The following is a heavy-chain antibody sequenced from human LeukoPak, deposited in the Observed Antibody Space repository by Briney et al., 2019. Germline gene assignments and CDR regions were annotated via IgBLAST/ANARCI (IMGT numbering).Heavy chain of an antibody. CDR2: IYSNGIT. J-gene: IGHJ4*02. V-gene: IGHV3-53*01. CDR1: GFTVSSNY. CDR3: ARDHYDFWSGSLDY. Sequence: GGSLRLSCAASGFTVSSNYMTWVRQAPGKGLEWVSVIYSNGITYYADSVKGRFTISRDNSKNTLYLQMNSLRAEDMAVYYCARDHYDFWSGSLDYWGQGTLVTVSS. D-gene: IGHD3-3*01.